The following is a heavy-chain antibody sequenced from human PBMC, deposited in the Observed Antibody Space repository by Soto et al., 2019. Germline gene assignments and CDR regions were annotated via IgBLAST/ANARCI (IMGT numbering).Heavy chain of an antibody. CDR3: ARHMGVVTVDY. CDR2: IYYAGSP. J-gene: IGHJ4*02. V-gene: IGHV4-39*01. Sequence: QLQLQESGPGLVKPSETLSLTCSVSGGSISSTGHYWGWIRQPPGKGLEWIGNIYYAGSPYYNPCLRGRLTISVDTSQNHFSLDLTSVTAADTAVSYCARHMGVVTVDYWGQGALVTVSS. D-gene: IGHD2-21*02. CDR1: GGSISSTGHY.